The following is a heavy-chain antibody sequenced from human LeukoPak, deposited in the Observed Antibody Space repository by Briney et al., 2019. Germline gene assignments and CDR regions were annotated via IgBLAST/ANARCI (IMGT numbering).Heavy chain of an antibody. J-gene: IGHJ4*02. CDR1: GFTFGDYA. V-gene: IGHV3-49*04. CDR2: IRSKAYGGTT. Sequence: PGGSLRLSCTASGFTFGDYAVSWVRQAPGKGLEWVGFIRSKAYGGTTEYAASVKGKFTISRDDSKSIAYLQMNSLKTEDSAVYYCTRYWGLGTQRGSDYWGQGTLATVSS. CDR3: TRYWGLGTQRGSDY. D-gene: IGHD3-16*01.